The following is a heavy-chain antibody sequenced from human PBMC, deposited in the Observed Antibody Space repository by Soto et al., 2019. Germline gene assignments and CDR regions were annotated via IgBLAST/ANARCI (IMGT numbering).Heavy chain of an antibody. D-gene: IGHD6-6*01. CDR1: GFTFSSYV. V-gene: IGHV3-21*01. J-gene: IGHJ5*02. CDR2: ISSSSSYI. CDR3: ARTIAARPVWFDP. Sequence: PGGSLRLSCAASGFTFSSYVRNWVRQAPGKGLEWVSSISSSSSYIYYADSVKGRFTISRDNAKNSLYLQMNSLRAEDTAVYYCARTIAARPVWFDPWGQGTLVTVSS.